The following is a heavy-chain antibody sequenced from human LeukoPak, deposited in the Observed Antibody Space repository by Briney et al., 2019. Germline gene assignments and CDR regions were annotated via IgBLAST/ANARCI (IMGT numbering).Heavy chain of an antibody. Sequence: TGRSLRLSCAASGFTFSSYGMHWVRQAPGKGLEWVAVISYDGSNKYYADSVKGRFTISRDNSKNTLYLQMNSLRAEDTAVYYCAKEGGDYAFDIWGQGTMVTVSS. CDR3: AKEGGDYAFDI. V-gene: IGHV3-30*18. J-gene: IGHJ3*02. CDR1: GFTFSSYG. CDR2: ISYDGSNK. D-gene: IGHD2-21*01.